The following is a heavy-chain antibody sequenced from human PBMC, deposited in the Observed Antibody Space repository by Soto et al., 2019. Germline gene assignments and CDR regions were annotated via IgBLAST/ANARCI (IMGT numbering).Heavy chain of an antibody. Sequence: QVQLVESGGGVVQPGRSLRLSCAASGFTFSSYGMHWVRQAPGKGLEWVAVISYDGSNKYYADSVKGRFTISRDNSKNTLYLQMNSLRAEDTAVYYCAGATIGYYYSGMDVWGQGTTVTVSS. J-gene: IGHJ6*02. CDR2: ISYDGSNK. V-gene: IGHV3-30*03. CDR3: AGATIGYYYSGMDV. D-gene: IGHD5-12*01. CDR1: GFTFSSYG.